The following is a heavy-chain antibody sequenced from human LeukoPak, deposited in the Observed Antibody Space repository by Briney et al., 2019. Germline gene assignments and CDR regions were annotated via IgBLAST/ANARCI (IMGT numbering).Heavy chain of an antibody. V-gene: IGHV4-39*01. J-gene: IGHJ4*02. CDR1: GGSISSSSYY. CDR2: IYYSGST. Sequence: PSETLSLTCTVSGGSISSSSYYWGWIRQPPGKGLEWIGSIYYSGSTYYNPSLKSRVTISVDTSKNQFSLKLGSVTAADTAVYYCARQATIRAPFPYWGQGTLVTVSS. CDR3: ARQATIRAPFPY. D-gene: IGHD3-3*01.